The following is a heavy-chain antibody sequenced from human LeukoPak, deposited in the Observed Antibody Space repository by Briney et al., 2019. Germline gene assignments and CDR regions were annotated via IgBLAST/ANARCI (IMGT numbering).Heavy chain of an antibody. Sequence: ETLSLTCAVYGGSFSGHSWSWIRQAPGKGLEWVSSISSSSSYIYYADSVKGRFTISRDNAKNSLYLQMNSLRAEDTAVYYCARETSSAGDYWGQGTLVTVSS. CDR3: ARETSSAGDY. V-gene: IGHV3-21*01. CDR1: GGSFSGHS. D-gene: IGHD4/OR15-4a*01. CDR2: ISSSSSYI. J-gene: IGHJ4*02.